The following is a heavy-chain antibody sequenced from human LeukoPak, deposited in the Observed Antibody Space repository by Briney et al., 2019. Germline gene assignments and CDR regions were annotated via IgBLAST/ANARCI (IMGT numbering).Heavy chain of an antibody. J-gene: IGHJ5*02. V-gene: IGHV4-59*01. CDR3: GRGMNWFDP. CDR2: IYYSGST. CDR1: GGSISSYY. Sequence: KSSETLSLTCTVSGGSISSYYWSWTRQPPGKGLEWIGSIYYSGSTYYNPSLKSRVTISVDTSKNQFSLKLSSVTAADTAVYYCGRGMNWFDPWGQGILVTVSS.